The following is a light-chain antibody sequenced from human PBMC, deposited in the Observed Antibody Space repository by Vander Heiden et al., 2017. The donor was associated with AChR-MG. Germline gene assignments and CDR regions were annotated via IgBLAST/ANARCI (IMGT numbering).Light chain of an antibody. V-gene: IGKV3-11*01. Sequence: EIVLTQSPATLSLSPGERATLSCRASQSVSSYLAWYQQKPGQAPRILIYDASNRATGIRGRFSGSGSGTDFTLTISSLEAEDFAVYDGQQRSTFFGPGTKLEIK. CDR1: QSVSSY. CDR3: QQRSTF. J-gene: IGKJ2*01. CDR2: DAS.